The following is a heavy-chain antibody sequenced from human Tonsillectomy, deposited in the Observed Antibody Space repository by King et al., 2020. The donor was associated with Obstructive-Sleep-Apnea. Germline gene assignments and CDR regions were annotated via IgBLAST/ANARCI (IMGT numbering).Heavy chain of an antibody. J-gene: IGHJ4*02. CDR2: IRYDGSNK. Sequence: QLVQSGGGVVQPGGSLRLSCAASGFTFSSYGMHWVRQAPGKGLEWVAFIRYDGSNKYYADSVKGRFSISRDNSKNTLYLQMNSLRAEDTAVYYCAKDQGMYSSSWSDFDYWGQGTLVTVSS. V-gene: IGHV3-30*02. D-gene: IGHD6-13*01. CDR3: AKDQGMYSSSWSDFDY. CDR1: GFTFSSYG.